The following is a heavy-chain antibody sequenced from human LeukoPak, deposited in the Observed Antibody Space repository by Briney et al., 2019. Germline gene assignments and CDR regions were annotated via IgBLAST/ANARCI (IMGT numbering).Heavy chain of an antibody. Sequence: PGGSLRLSCAASGFTFSYYWMTWVRQAPGRGLEWLANINQDGGTKYYVDSVKGRFTISRDNAKNSLYLQMNSLRAEDTAVYYCARSEDFWSGYYSWFDPWGQGTLVTVSS. CDR2: INQDGGTK. D-gene: IGHD3-3*01. J-gene: IGHJ5*02. CDR3: ARSEDFWSGYYSWFDP. V-gene: IGHV3-7*03. CDR1: GFTFSYYW.